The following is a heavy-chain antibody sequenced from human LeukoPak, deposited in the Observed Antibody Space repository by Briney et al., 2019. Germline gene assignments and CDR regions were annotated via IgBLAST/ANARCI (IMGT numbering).Heavy chain of an antibody. CDR2: INPNSGST. D-gene: IGHD1-26*01. CDR1: GYSFTDKY. CDR3: ARDRVGATAELDY. Sequence: ASVKVSCKASGYSFTDKYMHWVRQAPGQGLEWMGWINPNSGSTSYAQKFQGRVTMTRDMSTSTVYMELSSLRSEDTAVYYCARDRVGATAELDYWGQGTLVTVSS. J-gene: IGHJ4*02. V-gene: IGHV1-46*01.